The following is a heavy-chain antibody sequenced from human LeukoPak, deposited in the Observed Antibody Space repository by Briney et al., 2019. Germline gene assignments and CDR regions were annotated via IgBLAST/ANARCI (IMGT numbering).Heavy chain of an antibody. Sequence: GRSLRLSCAASGFTFSSYAMHWVRQAPGKGLEWVAVISYDGGNKYYADPVKGRFTISRDNSKNTVYLQVNSLRADDTAVFYCATSMVRGLLPYYYYAMDVWGQGTTVTVSS. D-gene: IGHD3-10*01. CDR3: ATSMVRGLLPYYYYAMDV. V-gene: IGHV3-30-3*01. CDR2: ISYDGGNK. J-gene: IGHJ6*02. CDR1: GFTFSSYA.